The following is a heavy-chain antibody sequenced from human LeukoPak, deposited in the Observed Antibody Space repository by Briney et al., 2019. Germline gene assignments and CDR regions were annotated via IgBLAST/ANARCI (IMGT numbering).Heavy chain of an antibody. D-gene: IGHD1-26*01. Sequence: SETLSLTCTVSGVSISNNYFYWAWIRQPPGRGLELIGYSGSTFYNSSLKSRVTISADTSQNQFSLSLTSVTAADTAVYYCATLGLLRGAGFNLATHFDYWGQGTLVAVSS. CDR1: GVSISNNYFY. CDR2: SGST. CDR3: ATLGLLRGAGFNLATHFDY. J-gene: IGHJ4*02. V-gene: IGHV4-39*01.